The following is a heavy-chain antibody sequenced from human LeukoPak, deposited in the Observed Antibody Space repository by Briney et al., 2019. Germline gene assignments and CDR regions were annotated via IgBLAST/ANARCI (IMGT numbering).Heavy chain of an antibody. CDR3: ARWTDCGGDCHILEY. D-gene: IGHD2-21*02. CDR2: LFYKRGA. V-gene: IGHV4-59*01. Sequence: PSETLSLTCSVSGGSISGYYWSWSRQAPGKGVEWIGNLFYKRGAWYKSSLKSRVTTSVDTSKNELSLTLTSVTAADTAVYYCARWTDCGGDCHILEYWGQGILVTVSS. J-gene: IGHJ4*02. CDR1: GGSISGYY.